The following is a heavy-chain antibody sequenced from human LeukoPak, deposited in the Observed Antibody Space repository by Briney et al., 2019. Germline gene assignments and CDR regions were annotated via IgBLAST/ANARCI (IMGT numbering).Heavy chain of an antibody. CDR3: ARLDYGDYRGAFDI. J-gene: IGHJ3*02. CDR1: GFTFSSYE. Sequence: GGSLRLSYAASGFTFSSYEMNWVRQAPGKGLEWVSYISSSGSTIYYADSVKGRFTISRDNAKNSLYLQMNSLRAEDTAVYYCARLDYGDYRGAFDIWGQGTMVTVSS. D-gene: IGHD4-17*01. CDR2: ISSSGSTI. V-gene: IGHV3-48*03.